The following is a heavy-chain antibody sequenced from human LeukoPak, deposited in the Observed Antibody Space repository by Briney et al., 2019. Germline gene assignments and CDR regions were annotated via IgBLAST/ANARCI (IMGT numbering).Heavy chain of an antibody. V-gene: IGHV1-18*01. CDR3: ARDSVEFWTPEGNYGMDV. J-gene: IGHJ6*02. Sequence: ASVKVSCKASGGTFSSYAISWVRQAPGQGLEWMGWISAYNGNTNYAQKLQGRVTMTTDTSTSTAYMELRSLRSDDTAVYYCARDSVEFWTPEGNYGMDVWGQGTTVTVSS. CDR1: GGTFSSYA. D-gene: IGHD3/OR15-3a*01. CDR2: ISAYNGNT.